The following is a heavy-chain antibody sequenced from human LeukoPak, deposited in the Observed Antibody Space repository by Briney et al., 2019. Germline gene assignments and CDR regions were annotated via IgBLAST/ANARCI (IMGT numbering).Heavy chain of an antibody. D-gene: IGHD3-10*01. J-gene: IGHJ4*02. CDR1: GFTFSSYA. CDR3: ARVGGYGSGSYGY. V-gene: IGHV3-30*04. CDR2: ISYDGSNK. Sequence: PGGSLRLSCAASGFTFSSYAMHWVRHAPGKGLERVAVISYDGSNKYYADSVKGRFTISRDNSKNTLYLQMNSLRAEDTAVYYCARVGGYGSGSYGYWGQGTLVTVSS.